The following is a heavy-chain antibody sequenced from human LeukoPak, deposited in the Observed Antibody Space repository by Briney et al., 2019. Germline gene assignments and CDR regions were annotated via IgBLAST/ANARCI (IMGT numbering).Heavy chain of an antibody. V-gene: IGHV3-21*01. CDR2: ISSSSSYI. J-gene: IGHJ4*02. CDR1: GFTFSSYS. CDR3: ARDIYCSGGSCLN. D-gene: IGHD2-15*01. Sequence: GGSLRLSCAASGFTFSSYSMNWVRQAPGKGLEWVSSISSSSSYIYYADSVKGRFTISRDNAKNSLYLQMNSMRAEDTAVYYCARDIYCSGGSCLNWGQGTLVTVSS.